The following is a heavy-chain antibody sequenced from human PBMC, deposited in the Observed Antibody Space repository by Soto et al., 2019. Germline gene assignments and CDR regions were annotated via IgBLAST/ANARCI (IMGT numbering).Heavy chain of an antibody. D-gene: IGHD1-26*01. J-gene: IGHJ5*02. V-gene: IGHV1-69*13. CDR2: IMSIFDTA. CDR3: ARDTRVGATSPYIDP. Sequence: ASVKVSCKASGDTFSSYGISWVRQAPGQGLEWMGEIMSIFDTAKYAQNFQGRVTITADESTSTAYMELSSLRSEDTAVYYCARDTRVGATSPYIDPWGQGILVTVSS. CDR1: GDTFSSYG.